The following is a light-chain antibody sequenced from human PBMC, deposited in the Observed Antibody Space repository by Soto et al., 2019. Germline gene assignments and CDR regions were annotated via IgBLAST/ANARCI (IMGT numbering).Light chain of an antibody. J-gene: IGLJ2*01. V-gene: IGLV2-8*01. CDR1: SSDVGGYNF. Sequence: QSALTQPPSASGSPGQSVTISCTGTSSDVGGYNFVSWFQQNPGKAPKLMIYEVNKRPSGVPDRFSGSKSGNTASLTGSGLQAEDEADYYCSSYAGSNNFVVFGGGTKLTVL. CDR3: SSYAGSNNFVV. CDR2: EVN.